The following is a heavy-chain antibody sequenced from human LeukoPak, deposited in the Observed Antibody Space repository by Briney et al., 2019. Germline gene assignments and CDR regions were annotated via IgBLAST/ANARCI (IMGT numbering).Heavy chain of an antibody. CDR3: AKGIAAVWPRGYGMDV. CDR2: ISSSSTI. V-gene: IGHV3-48*01. Sequence: GGSLRLSCAASGFTFSSYSMNWVRQAPGKGLEWVSYISSSSTIYYADSVKGRFTISRDNAKNSLYLQMNSLRAEDTAVYYCAKGIAAVWPRGYGMDVWGQGTTVTVSS. CDR1: GFTFSSYS. J-gene: IGHJ6*02. D-gene: IGHD6-13*01.